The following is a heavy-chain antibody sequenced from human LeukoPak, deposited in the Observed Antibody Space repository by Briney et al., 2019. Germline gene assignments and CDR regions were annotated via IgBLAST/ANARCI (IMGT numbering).Heavy chain of an antibody. CDR2: ISVYNGNT. CDR1: GYTFTNNG. D-gene: IGHD6-6*01. CDR3: AISIASRPNLYFFKY. V-gene: IGHV1-18*01. J-gene: IGHJ4*02. Sequence: GASVTVSCKASGYTFTNNGVSWVRQAPGQGLEWMGWISVYNGNTKYAQKLQGRVTMTTETSTNTAYMDLRSLTPDDTAVYYCAISIASRPNLYFFKYWGQGTLVTVSS.